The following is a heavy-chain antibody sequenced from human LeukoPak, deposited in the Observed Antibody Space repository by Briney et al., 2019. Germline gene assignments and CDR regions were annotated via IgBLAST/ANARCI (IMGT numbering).Heavy chain of an antibody. CDR2: ISGSGGST. Sequence: GRSLRLSCAASGFTFSSYGMSWVRQAPGKGLEWVSAISGSGGSTYYADSVKGRFTISRDNSKNTLYLQMNSLRAEDTAVYYCAKRHAAAAGTGGTDYWGQGTLVTVSS. V-gene: IGHV3-23*01. CDR3: AKRHAAAAGTGGTDY. CDR1: GFTFSSYG. J-gene: IGHJ4*02. D-gene: IGHD6-13*01.